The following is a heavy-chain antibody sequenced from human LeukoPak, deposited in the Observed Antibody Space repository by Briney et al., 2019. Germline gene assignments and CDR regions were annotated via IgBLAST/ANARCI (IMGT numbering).Heavy chain of an antibody. CDR2: ISGSGGSI. V-gene: IGHV3-23*01. D-gene: IGHD3-9*01. CDR1: GFTFSGYA. Sequence: RSGGSLRLSCAASGFTFSGYAMSWVRQAPGKGLEWVSTISGSGGSIYYADSVKGRFTISRDNSKNTLYLQMNSLRAEDTAVYYCAKVQTGTYYDILTGHGDSDYWGQGALVTVSS. J-gene: IGHJ4*02. CDR3: AKVQTGTYYDILTGHGDSDY.